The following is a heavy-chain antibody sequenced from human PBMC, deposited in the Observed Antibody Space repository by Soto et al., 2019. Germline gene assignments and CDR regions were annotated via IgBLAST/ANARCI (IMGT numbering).Heavy chain of an antibody. CDR1: GYTFTGYY. CDR3: VRDEGAAVAGTDFDY. Sequence: GASVKVSCKASGYTFTGYYMHWVRQAPGQGLEWMGWINPNSGVTKYAQKFQGRVTMTTDTSISTAYMELTRLTSDDTALYYCVRDEGAAVAGTDFDYWGQGTLVTGSS. J-gene: IGHJ4*02. V-gene: IGHV1-2*02. CDR2: INPNSGVT. D-gene: IGHD6-19*01.